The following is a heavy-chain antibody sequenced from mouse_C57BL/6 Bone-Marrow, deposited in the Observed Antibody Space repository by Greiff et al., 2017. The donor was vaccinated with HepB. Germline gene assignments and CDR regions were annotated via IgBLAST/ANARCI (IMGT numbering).Heavy chain of an antibody. V-gene: IGHV3-8*01. Sequence: EVKLVESGPGLAKPSQSLSLTCSVTGYSITSDYWNWIRKFPGNKLEYIGYISYSGSTNYNPYLNSRISITRDTSTNQYYLQLNSVTTEDTATYYCANRINWYFDVWGTGTTVTVSS. CDR2: ISYSGST. CDR1: GYSITSDY. CDR3: ANRINWYFDV. J-gene: IGHJ1*03. D-gene: IGHD5-2*01.